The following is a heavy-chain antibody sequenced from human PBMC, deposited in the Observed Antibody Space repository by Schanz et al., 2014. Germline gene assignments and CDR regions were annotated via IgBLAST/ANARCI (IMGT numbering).Heavy chain of an antibody. CDR3: AKHVRSLTGNDY. CDR2: IGGSGDST. J-gene: IGHJ4*02. Sequence: VQLVESGGGVVQPGRSLRLSCAASGFTFSNHALSWVRQAPGKGLEWVSGIGGSGDSTHYADSVKGRFTISRDNSKNTLYLQVNSLRAEDTAVYYCAKHVRSLTGNDYWGQGTLVTVSS. CDR1: GFTFSNHA. D-gene: IGHD3-9*01. V-gene: IGHV3-23*04.